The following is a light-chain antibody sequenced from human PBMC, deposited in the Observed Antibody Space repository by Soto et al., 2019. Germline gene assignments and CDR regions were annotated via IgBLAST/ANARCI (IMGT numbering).Light chain of an antibody. CDR3: CSYAGSYPLV. Sequence: QSALTQPRSVSGSPGQSVTISCTGTSSDVGGYNYVSWYQQHPGKAPKLMIYDVSKRPSGVPDRFSGSKSGNTASLTISGLQAGEGADFYCCSYAGSYPLVFGGGTK. CDR1: SSDVGGYNY. J-gene: IGLJ3*02. CDR2: DVS. V-gene: IGLV2-11*01.